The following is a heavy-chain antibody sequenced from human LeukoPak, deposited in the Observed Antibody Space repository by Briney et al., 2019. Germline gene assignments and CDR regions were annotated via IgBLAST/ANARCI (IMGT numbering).Heavy chain of an antibody. D-gene: IGHD3-22*01. CDR3: TRVWAPHASSGYYYRPMVYYMDA. CDR2: IYYSGST. V-gene: IGHV4-59*11. J-gene: IGHJ6*03. CDR1: GGSISSHY. Sequence: SETLSLTCTVSGGSISSHYWSWIRQPPGKGLEWIGYIYYSGSTNYNPSLKSRVTISVDTSKNQFSLKLSSVTAADTAVYYCTRVWAPHASSGYYYRPMVYYMDAWGKGTTVTVSS.